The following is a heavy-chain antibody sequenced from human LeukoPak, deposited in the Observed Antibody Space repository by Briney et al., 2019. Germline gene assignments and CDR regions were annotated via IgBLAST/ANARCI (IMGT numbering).Heavy chain of an antibody. CDR1: GFTFSSYA. V-gene: IGHV3-23*01. CDR2: ISGSGGST. J-gene: IGHJ4*02. CDR3: AKVVSYHDYGIN. Sequence: GGSLRLSCAASGFTFSSYAMSWVRQAPRKGLEWVSAISGSGGSTYYADSVKGRFTISRDNSKNTLYLQMNSLRAEDTAVYYCAKVVSYHDYGINWGQGTLVTVSS. D-gene: IGHD4-17*01.